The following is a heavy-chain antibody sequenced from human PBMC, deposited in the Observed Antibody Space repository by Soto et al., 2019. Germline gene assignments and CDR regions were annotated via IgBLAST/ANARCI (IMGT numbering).Heavy chain of an antibody. D-gene: IGHD5-12*01. CDR1: GFTFSSYT. CDR3: AKRTDGYNVGLFDY. Sequence: GGSLRLSCAASGFTFSSYTLNWVRRAPGKGLEWVATSSDRRTGNTHYSDSVRGRFTLSRDNSKNKLYLQMHSLRAEDTAVYYCAKRTDGYNVGLFDYWGQGTLVTVSS. J-gene: IGHJ4*02. V-gene: IGHV3-23*01. CDR2: SSDRRTGNT.